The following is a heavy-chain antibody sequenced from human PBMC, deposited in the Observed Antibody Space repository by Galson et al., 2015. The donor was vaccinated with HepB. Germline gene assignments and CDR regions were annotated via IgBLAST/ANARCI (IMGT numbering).Heavy chain of an antibody. CDR3: ARDRGPGNYYDSSGYWGY. CDR2: IKQDGSEK. V-gene: IGHV3-7*03. Sequence: SLRLSCAASGFTFSSYWMSWVRQAPGKGLEWVANIKQDGSEKYYVDSVKGRFTISRDNAKNSLYLQMNSLRAEDTAVYYCARDRGPGNYYDSSGYWGYWGQGTLVTVSS. J-gene: IGHJ4*02. CDR1: GFTFSSYW. D-gene: IGHD3-22*01.